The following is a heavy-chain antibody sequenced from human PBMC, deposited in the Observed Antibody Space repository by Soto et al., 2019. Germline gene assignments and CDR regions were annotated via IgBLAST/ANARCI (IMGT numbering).Heavy chain of an antibody. CDR1: GYTFTGYY. D-gene: IGHD2-15*01. Sequence: ASVKVSCKASGYTFTGYYIHWVRQAPGQGLEWMGWVNPNSGGTNYAQKFQGWVTMTRDTSISTAYMELSRLRSDDTAVYYCARADIYYYYGTDVWGQGTTVTVSS. J-gene: IGHJ6*02. V-gene: IGHV1-2*04. CDR2: VNPNSGGT. CDR3: ARADIYYYYGTDV.